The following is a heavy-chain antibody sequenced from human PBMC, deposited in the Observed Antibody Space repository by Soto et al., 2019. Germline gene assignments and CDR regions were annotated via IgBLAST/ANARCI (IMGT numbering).Heavy chain of an antibody. CDR2: TYYSGST. J-gene: IGHJ6*02. D-gene: IGHD3-10*01. V-gene: IGHV4-31*03. CDR3: ARYIVRGYYYGMDV. Sequence: QVQLQESGPGLVKPSQTLSLTCTVSCGSISSGGYYWSWIRQHPGKGLEWIGYTYYSGSTYYNPSLKSRVTISVDTSKNQSSLKLSSVTAADTAVYYCARYIVRGYYYGMDVWGQGTTVTVSS. CDR1: CGSISSGGYY.